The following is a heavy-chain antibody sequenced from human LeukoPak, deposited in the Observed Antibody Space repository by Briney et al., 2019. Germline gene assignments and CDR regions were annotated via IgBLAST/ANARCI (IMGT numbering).Heavy chain of an antibody. CDR2: ISSSGSTI. D-gene: IGHD3-9*01. Sequence: GGSLRLSCAASGFTFSSYSMTWVRQAPGKGLEWVSYISSSGSTIYYADSVKGRFTISRDNAKNSLYLQMNSLRAEDTAVYYCARDILTGSQSRFQHWGQGTLVTVSS. CDR3: ARDILTGSQSRFQH. J-gene: IGHJ1*01. CDR1: GFTFSSYS. V-gene: IGHV3-48*04.